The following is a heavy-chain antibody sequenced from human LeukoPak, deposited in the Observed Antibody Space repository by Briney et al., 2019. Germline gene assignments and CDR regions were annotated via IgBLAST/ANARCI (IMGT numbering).Heavy chain of an antibody. CDR1: GGSVSSTTYY. Sequence: SETLSLTCTVSGGSVSSTTYYWSWIRQPPGKGLEWIASINYSGSTYHNPSLKSRVTISVDTSENQFSLKLSSVTAADTAVYYCARYVVYGSGKYYFDYWGQGTLVTVSS. D-gene: IGHD3-10*01. J-gene: IGHJ4*02. V-gene: IGHV4-39*01. CDR3: ARYVVYGSGKYYFDY. CDR2: INYSGST.